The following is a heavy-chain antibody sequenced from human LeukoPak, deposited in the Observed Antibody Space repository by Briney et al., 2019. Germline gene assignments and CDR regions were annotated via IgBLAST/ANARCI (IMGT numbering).Heavy chain of an antibody. CDR1: GFSFSGYA. J-gene: IGHJ4*02. D-gene: IGHD6-19*01. CDR3: ARAGMYSSGWYSDY. V-gene: IGHV3-64*01. CDR2: IRSNGGST. Sequence: GGSLRLSCAASGFSFSGYAMSWVRQAPGKGLEYVSAIRSNGGSTYYANSVKGRFTISRDNSKNTLYLQMGSLRAEDMAVYYCARAGMYSSGWYSDYWGQGTLVTVSS.